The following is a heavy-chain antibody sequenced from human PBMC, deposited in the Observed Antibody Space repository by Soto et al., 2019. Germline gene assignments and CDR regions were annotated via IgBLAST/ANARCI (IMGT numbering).Heavy chain of an antibody. CDR1: GVSISSYY. J-gene: IGHJ6*02. V-gene: IGHV4-59*01. D-gene: IGHD6-13*01. CDR2: IYYSGST. CDR3: ARDVGSSSWYSPRGYYYYYGMDV. Sequence: TLSLTRTVSGVSISSYYWSWIRHPPGKGLEWIGYIYYSGSTNYNPSLKSRVTISVDTSKNQFSLKLSSVTAADTAVYYCARDVGSSSWYSPRGYYYYYGMDVWGQGTTVTVSS.